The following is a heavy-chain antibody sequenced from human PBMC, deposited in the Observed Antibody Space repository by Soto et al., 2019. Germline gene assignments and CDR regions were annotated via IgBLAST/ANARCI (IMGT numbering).Heavy chain of an antibody. CDR1: GFTFDDYA. Sequence: EVQLVESGGGLVQPGRSLRLSCAASGFTFDDYAMHWVRQAPGKGLEWVSGISWNSGSIGYADSVKGRFTIPRDNAKNSLYLQMNSLRAEDTALYYCAKEKGMVWGGFDYWGQGTLVTVSS. D-gene: IGHD3-10*01. CDR2: ISWNSGSI. CDR3: AKEKGMVWGGFDY. J-gene: IGHJ4*02. V-gene: IGHV3-9*01.